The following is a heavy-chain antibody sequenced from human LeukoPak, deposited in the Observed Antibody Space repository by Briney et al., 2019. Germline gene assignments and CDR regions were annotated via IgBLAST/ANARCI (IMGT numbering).Heavy chain of an antibody. V-gene: IGHV1-18*01. D-gene: IGHD3-16*01. CDR3: ARVIIRLGEEGWFDP. CDR1: GYTFTSYG. J-gene: IGHJ5*02. Sequence: WASVKVSCKASGYTFTSYGISWVRQAPGQGLEWMGWISAYNGNTNYAQKLQGRVTMTTDTSTSTAYMELRSLRSDDTAVHYCARVIIRLGEEGWFDPWGQGTLVTVSS. CDR2: ISAYNGNT.